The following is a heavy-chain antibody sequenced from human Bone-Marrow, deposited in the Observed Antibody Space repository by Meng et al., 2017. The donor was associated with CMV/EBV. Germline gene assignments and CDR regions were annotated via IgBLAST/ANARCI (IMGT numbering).Heavy chain of an antibody. CDR2: IYYSGST. Sequence: SETLSLTCTVSGGSISSSSYYWGWIRQPPGKGLEWIGSIYYSGSTYYNPSLKSRGTISVDTSKHQFSRTLSSVTAADPAVYYCARQRGAHFSTPYYYYFGMDVWGQGTTVTVSS. CDR3: ARQRGAHFSTPYYYYFGMDV. CDR1: GGSISSSSYY. V-gene: IGHV4-39*01. D-gene: IGHD3-16*01. J-gene: IGHJ6*01.